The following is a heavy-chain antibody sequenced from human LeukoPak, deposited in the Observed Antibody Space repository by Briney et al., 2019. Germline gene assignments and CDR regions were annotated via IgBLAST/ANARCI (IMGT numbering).Heavy chain of an antibody. CDR3: ATDLLDY. CDR2: IKRKTDDGTT. CDR1: GFTFSNAW. Sequence: TGGSLRLSCAASGFTFSNAWMSWVRQAPGKGLEWVGRIKRKTDDGTTEYAAPVKGRFTISRDDSKTTLYLQMNSLNTEDTALYYCATDLLDYWGQGTLVTVSS. J-gene: IGHJ4*02. V-gene: IGHV3-15*01.